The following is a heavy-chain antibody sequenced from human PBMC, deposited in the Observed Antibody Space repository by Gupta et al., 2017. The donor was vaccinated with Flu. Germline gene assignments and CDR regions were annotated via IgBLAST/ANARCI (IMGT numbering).Heavy chain of an antibody. J-gene: IGHJ5*02. CDR3: ARYSPTGMFDP. D-gene: IGHD1-26*01. CDR2: IYYSGST. CDR1: GGSISSYY. V-gene: IGHV4-59*08. Sequence: QVQLQESGPGLVKPSETLSLTCTVSGGSISSYYWSWIRQPPGKGLEWIGYIYYSGSTNYNPSLKSRVTISVDTSKNQFSLKLSSVTAADTAVYYCARYSPTGMFDPWGQGTLVTVSS.